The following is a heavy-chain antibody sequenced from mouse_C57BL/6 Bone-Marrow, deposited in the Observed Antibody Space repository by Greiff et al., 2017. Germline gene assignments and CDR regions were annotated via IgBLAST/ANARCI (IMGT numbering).Heavy chain of an antibody. CDR2: ISYDGSN. Sequence: EVQLVESGPGLVKPSQSLSLTCSVTGYSITSGYYWNWIRQFPGNKLEWMGYISYDGSNNYNPSLKNRISITRDTSKNQFFLKLNSVTTEDTATYYCARAYGSSSYYYAMDYWGQGTSVTVSS. J-gene: IGHJ4*01. CDR3: ARAYGSSSYYYAMDY. CDR1: GYSITSGYY. D-gene: IGHD1-1*01. V-gene: IGHV3-6*01.